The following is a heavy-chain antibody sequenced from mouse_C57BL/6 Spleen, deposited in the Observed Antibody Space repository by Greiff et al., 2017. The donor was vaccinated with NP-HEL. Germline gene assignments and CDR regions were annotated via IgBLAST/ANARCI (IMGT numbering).Heavy chain of an antibody. D-gene: IGHD1-1*02. CDR2: IDPSDSYT. CDR3: ARSHYGYLDY. J-gene: IGHJ2*01. CDR1: GYTFTSYW. V-gene: IGHV1-69*01. Sequence: QVQLQQPGAELVMPGASVKLSCKASGYTFTSYWMHWVKQRPGQGLEWIGEIDPSDSYTNYNQKFKGKSTLTVDKSSSTAYMQLSSLTSEDSAVYYCARSHYGYLDYWGQGTTLTVSS.